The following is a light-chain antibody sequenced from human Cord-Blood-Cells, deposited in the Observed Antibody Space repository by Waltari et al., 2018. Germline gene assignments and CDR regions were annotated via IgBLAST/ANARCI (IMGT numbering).Light chain of an antibody. Sequence: EIVMTQSPATLSVSPGERATLSCRASQSVISTLAWYQQKPGQAPRLLIYGASTRATGIPARFSGSGSGTEFTITISSLQSEDFAVYYCQQYNNWPWTFGQGTKVEIK. J-gene: IGKJ1*01. CDR1: QSVIST. CDR2: GAS. CDR3: QQYNNWPWT. V-gene: IGKV3-15*01.